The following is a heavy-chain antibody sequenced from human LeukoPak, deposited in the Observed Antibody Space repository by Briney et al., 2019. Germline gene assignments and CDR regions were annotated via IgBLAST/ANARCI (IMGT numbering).Heavy chain of an antibody. V-gene: IGHV1-2*02. D-gene: IGHD3-22*01. CDR2: INPNSGGT. CDR1: GYTFTGFY. CDR3: ARGRNYYDSSRYYYEGDAFDI. J-gene: IGHJ3*02. Sequence: ASVKVSCKASGYTFTGFYIHWVRQAPGQGLEWMGWINPNSGGTNYAQKFQGRVTMTSDTSISTVYMELSRLRSDDTAVYYCARGRNYYDSSRYYYEGDAFDIWGQGTMVTVSS.